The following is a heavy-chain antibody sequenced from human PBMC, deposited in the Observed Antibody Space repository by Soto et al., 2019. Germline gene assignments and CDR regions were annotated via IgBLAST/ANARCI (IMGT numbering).Heavy chain of an antibody. CDR2: IYPGDSDT. CDR1: GYSFTSYW. V-gene: IGHV5-51*01. D-gene: IGHD3-10*01. CDR3: ARTNYYGSGSYYYYYGMDV. J-gene: IGHJ6*02. Sequence: GESLKISCKGSGYSFTSYWIGWVRQMPGKGLEWMGIIYPGDSDTRYSPSFQGQVTTSADKSISTAYLQWSSLKASDTAMYYCARTNYYGSGSYYYYYGMDVWGQGTTVTVSS.